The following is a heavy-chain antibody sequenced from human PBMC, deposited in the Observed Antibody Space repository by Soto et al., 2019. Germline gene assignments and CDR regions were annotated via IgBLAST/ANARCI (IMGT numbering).Heavy chain of an antibody. CDR3: ASSEWTVTTSGPFYY. CDR1: GGTFSSYA. D-gene: IGHD4-17*01. J-gene: IGHJ4*02. V-gene: IGHV1-69*12. CDR2: IIPIFGTA. Sequence: QVQLVQSGAEVKKPGSSVKVSCKASGGTFSSYAISWVRQAPGQGLEWMGGIIPIFGTANYAQKFQGRVTITADESTSTAYMELRSLRSEDTAVYYCASSEWTVTTSGPFYYWGQGTLVTVSS.